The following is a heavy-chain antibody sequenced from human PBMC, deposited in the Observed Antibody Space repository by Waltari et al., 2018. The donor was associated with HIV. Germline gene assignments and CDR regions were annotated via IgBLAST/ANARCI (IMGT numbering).Heavy chain of an antibody. Sequence: EVQLVESEGGLVKPGGSLRLSCAASGLTFSSHSMNWVRQAPGKGLEWVSSISSSSSYIYYADSVKGRFTISRDNAKNSLYLQMNSLRAEDTAVYYCAREPITIFGVVIYWGQGTLVTVSS. CDR1: GLTFSSHS. D-gene: IGHD3-3*01. CDR2: ISSSSSYI. V-gene: IGHV3-21*01. CDR3: AREPITIFGVVIY. J-gene: IGHJ4*02.